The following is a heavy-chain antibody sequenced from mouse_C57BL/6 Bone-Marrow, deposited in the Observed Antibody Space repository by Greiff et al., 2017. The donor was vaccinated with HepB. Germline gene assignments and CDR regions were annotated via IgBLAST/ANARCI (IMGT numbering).Heavy chain of an antibody. CDR1: GFTFSDYY. D-gene: IGHD2-2*01. Sequence: EVQRVESGGGLVQPGGSLKLSCAASGFTFSDYYMYWVRQTPEKRLEWVAYISNGGGSTYYPDTVKGRFTISRDNAKNTQYLQMSRLKYEDTAMYYCAREGGYGEWYFDVWGTGTTVTVSS. CDR2: ISNGGGST. V-gene: IGHV5-12*01. CDR3: AREGGYGEWYFDV. J-gene: IGHJ1*03.